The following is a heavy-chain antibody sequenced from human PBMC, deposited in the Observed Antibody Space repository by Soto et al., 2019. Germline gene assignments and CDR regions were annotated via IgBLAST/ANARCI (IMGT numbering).Heavy chain of an antibody. V-gene: IGHV4-61*01. CDR2: IYYSGST. CDR3: ARDRANLNYVDYYGMDV. Sequence: QVQLQESGPGLVKPSETLSLTCTVSGGSVSSGSYYWSWIRQPPGKGLEWIGYIYYSGSTNYNPSLKSRVTISVDTSKSQFSLKLSSVTAADTAVYYCARDRANLNYVDYYGMDVWGQGTTVTVSS. J-gene: IGHJ6*02. D-gene: IGHD1-7*01. CDR1: GGSVSSGSYY.